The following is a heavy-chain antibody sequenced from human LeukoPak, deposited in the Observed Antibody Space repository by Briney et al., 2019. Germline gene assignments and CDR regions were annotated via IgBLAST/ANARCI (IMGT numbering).Heavy chain of an antibody. CDR3: ARAQTAYGSGLN. D-gene: IGHD3-10*01. CDR2: IYTSGSN. J-gene: IGHJ4*02. V-gene: IGHV4-61*02. Sequence: PSETMSLTCTVSGGSIGSGSYYWSWIRQPAGKGLEWIGRIYTSGSNTYNPPLKSRVTIAVDTSKNQFSLKRSSVTAADTAVYYCARAQTAYGSGLNWGQGTLVTVSS. CDR1: GGSIGSGSYY.